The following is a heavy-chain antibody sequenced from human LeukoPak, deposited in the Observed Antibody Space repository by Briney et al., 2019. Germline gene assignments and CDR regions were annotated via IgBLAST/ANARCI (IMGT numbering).Heavy chain of an antibody. CDR2: FDPEDGET. V-gene: IGHV1-24*01. Sequence: ASVKVSCKVSGYTLTELSMHWVRQAPGKELEWMGGFDPEDGETIYAQKFQGRVTMTEDTSTDTAYMALSSLRSEDTAVYYCATSSGSYYNLYYYYGMDVWGKGTTVTVSS. D-gene: IGHD3-10*01. CDR1: GYTLTELS. J-gene: IGHJ6*04. CDR3: ATSSGSYYNLYYYYGMDV.